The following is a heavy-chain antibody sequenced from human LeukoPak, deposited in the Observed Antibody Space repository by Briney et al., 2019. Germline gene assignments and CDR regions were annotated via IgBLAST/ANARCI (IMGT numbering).Heavy chain of an antibody. Sequence: GGSLRLSCAASGFTFSSYEMNWVRQAPGKGLEWVAFIRYDGSNKYYADSVKGRFTISRDNSKNTLYLQMNSLRAEDTAVYYCARDLSGIAGYTYGRGIDYWGQGTLVTVSS. V-gene: IGHV3-30*02. CDR3: ARDLSGIAGYTYGRGIDY. CDR1: GFTFSSYE. CDR2: IRYDGSNK. J-gene: IGHJ4*02. D-gene: IGHD5-18*01.